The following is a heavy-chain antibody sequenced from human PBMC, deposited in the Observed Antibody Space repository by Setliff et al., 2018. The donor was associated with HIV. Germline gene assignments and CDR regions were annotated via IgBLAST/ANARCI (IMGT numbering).Heavy chain of an antibody. CDR2: ISPNSGET. CDR3: AKGAGGYYDY. CDR1: GYTFSAHN. Sequence: GASVKVSCKTSGYTFSAHNIHWVRQAPGQGLEWMGWISPNSGETHYAPKFQGRVTLSRDSSINTAYMEVNRLTYDDTALYYCAKGAGGYYDYWSQGVLVTAPQ. V-gene: IGHV1-2*02. D-gene: IGHD2-2*03. J-gene: IGHJ4*02.